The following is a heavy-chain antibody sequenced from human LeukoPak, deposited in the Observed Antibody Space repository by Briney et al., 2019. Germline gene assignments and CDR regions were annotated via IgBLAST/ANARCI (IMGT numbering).Heavy chain of an antibody. V-gene: IGHV4-4*09. CDR3: ARVVPAAKLTRRYYFDY. J-gene: IGHJ4*02. D-gene: IGHD2-2*01. CDR1: GGSISSYY. CDR2: IYTSGST. Sequence: SETLSLTCTVSGGSISSYYWSWIRQPPGKGLEWIGYIYTSGSTNYNPSLKSRVTISVDTSKNQFSLKLSSVTAADTAVYYCARVVPAAKLTRRYYFDYWGQGTLVTLSS.